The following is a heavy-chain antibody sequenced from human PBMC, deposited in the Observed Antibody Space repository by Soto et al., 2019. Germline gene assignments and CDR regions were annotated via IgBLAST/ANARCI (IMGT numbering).Heavy chain of an antibody. Sequence: SVKVSCKASGGTFSSYAISWVRQAPGQGLEWMGGIIPIFGTANYAQKFQGRVTITADESTSTAYMELSSLRSEDTAVYYCAMVRGVIITDYYYGMDVWGQGTTVTVSS. D-gene: IGHD3-10*01. J-gene: IGHJ6*02. CDR3: AMVRGVIITDYYYGMDV. CDR1: GGTFSSYA. V-gene: IGHV1-69*13. CDR2: IIPIFGTA.